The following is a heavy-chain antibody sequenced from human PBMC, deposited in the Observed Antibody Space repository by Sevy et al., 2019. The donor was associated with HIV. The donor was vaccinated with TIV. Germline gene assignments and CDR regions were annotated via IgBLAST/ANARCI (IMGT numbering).Heavy chain of an antibody. CDR1: GFTFSEYY. Sequence: GGSLRLSCAASGFTFSEYYMSWIRQAPGKGLEWVSYISSSSSSYTNYADSVKGRFTISRDNAKNSLYLQMNSLRAEDTAVYYCARGGVVIDLWDYWGQGTLVTVSS. V-gene: IGHV3-11*06. CDR2: ISSSSSSYT. D-gene: IGHD3-3*01. J-gene: IGHJ4*02. CDR3: ARGGVVIDLWDY.